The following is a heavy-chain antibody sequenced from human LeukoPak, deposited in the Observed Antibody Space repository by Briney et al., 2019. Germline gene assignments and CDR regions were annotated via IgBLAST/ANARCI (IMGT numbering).Heavy chain of an antibody. D-gene: IGHD3-3*01. CDR2: ISSSGSTI. CDR1: GFTFSSYA. V-gene: IGHV3-11*01. Sequence: GGSLRLSCAASGFTFSSYAMSWIRQAPGKGLEWVSYISSSGSTIYYADSVKGRFTISRDNAKNSLYLQMNSLRAEDTAVYYCARGPFIIRDRYWGQGTLVTVSS. CDR3: ARGPFIIRDRY. J-gene: IGHJ4*02.